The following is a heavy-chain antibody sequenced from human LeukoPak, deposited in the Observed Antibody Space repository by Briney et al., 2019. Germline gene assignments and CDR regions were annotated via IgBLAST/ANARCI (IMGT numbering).Heavy chain of an antibody. CDR1: GYTFTSYD. J-gene: IGHJ4*02. V-gene: IGHV1-8*01. CDR2: MNPNSGNT. D-gene: IGHD6-19*01. CDR3: ARCHFSGWWYFDY. Sequence: ASVKVSCKASGYTFTSYDINWVRQATGQGLEWMGWMNPNSGNTGYAQKFQGRVTMTRNTSISTAYMELSSLRAEDTAVYYCARCHFSGWWYFDYWGQGTLVTVSS.